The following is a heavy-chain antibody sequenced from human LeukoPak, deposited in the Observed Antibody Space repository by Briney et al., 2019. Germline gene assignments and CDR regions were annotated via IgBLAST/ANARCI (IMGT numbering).Heavy chain of an antibody. D-gene: IGHD5-18*01. V-gene: IGHV3-74*03. CDR2: IKGDGTST. J-gene: IGHJ4*02. Sequence: AGGSLRLSCAASGFTFSSYYMFWVRQAPGKGLAWVSTIKGDGTSTKYADSVRGRFTVSRDNARNTLYLQLNSLRAEDTAIYYCAMGYRSAYSWDSWGQGTLVTVSS. CDR1: GFTFSSYY. CDR3: AMGYRSAYSWDS.